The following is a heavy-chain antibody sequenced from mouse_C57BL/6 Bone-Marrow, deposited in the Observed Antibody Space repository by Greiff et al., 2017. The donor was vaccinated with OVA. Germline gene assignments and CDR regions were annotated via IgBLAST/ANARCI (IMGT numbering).Heavy chain of an antibody. CDR2: INYDGSST. CDR3: ARVITEGAMDY. J-gene: IGHJ4*01. V-gene: IGHV5-16*01. CDR1: GFTFSDYY. D-gene: IGHD1-1*01. Sequence: EVMLVESEGGLVQPGSSMKLSCTASGFTFSDYYMAWVRQVPEKGLEWVANINYDGSSTYYLDSLKSRFIISRDNAKNILYLQMSSLKSEDTATYYCARVITEGAMDYWGQGTSVTVSS.